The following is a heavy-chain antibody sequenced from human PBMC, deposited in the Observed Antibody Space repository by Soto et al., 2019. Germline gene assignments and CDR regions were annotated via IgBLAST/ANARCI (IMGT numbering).Heavy chain of an antibody. CDR3: AREGSGSYYSGYYYYYGMDV. CDR2: IIPIFGTA. V-gene: IGHV1-69*13. CDR1: GGTFSSYA. D-gene: IGHD1-26*01. J-gene: IGHJ6*02. Sequence: ASVKVSCKASGGTFSSYAISWVRQAPGQGLEWMGGIIPIFGTANYAQKFQGRVTITADESTSTAYMELSSLRSEDTAVYYCAREGSGSYYSGYYYYYGMDVWGQGTTVTVSS.